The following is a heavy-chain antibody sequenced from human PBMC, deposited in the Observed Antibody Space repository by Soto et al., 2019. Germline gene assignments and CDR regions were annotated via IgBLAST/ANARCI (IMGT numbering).Heavy chain of an antibody. CDR2: IIPIFGTA. CDR1: GGTFSSYA. Sequence: ASVKVSCKASGGTFSSYAISWVRQAPGQGLEWMGGIIPIFGTANYAQKFQGRVTITADESTSTAYMELSSLRSEDTAVYYCARGGREVFGYYYGMDVWGQGTTVTVSS. J-gene: IGHJ6*02. V-gene: IGHV1-69*13. D-gene: IGHD3-16*01. CDR3: ARGGREVFGYYYGMDV.